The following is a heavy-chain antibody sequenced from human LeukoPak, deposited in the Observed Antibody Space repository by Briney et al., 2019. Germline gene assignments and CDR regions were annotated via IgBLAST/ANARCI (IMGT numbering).Heavy chain of an antibody. D-gene: IGHD6-19*01. Sequence: NPSETLSLTCTVSGGSISSYHWSWLRQPPGKGLEWIGYIYYSGSTNYNPSLKSRVTISVDTSKNQFSLKLNSVTAADTAAYYCAGTKQWLSFDSWGQGTLVTVSS. J-gene: IGHJ4*02. CDR1: GGSISSYH. CDR3: AGTKQWLSFDS. CDR2: IYYSGST. V-gene: IGHV4-59*01.